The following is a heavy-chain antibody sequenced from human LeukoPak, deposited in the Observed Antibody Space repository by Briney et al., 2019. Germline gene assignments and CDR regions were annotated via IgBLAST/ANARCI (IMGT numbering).Heavy chain of an antibody. V-gene: IGHV6-1*01. Sequence: SQTLSLTCAISGDSVSSISVAWNWIRQSPSRGLEWLGRTYYRSKWYYGYAVSVKSRINNSPDTSKNQFSLQLTSVTPEDTAVYYCSLARSEYHYGMDVWGLGTTVTVSS. CDR1: GDSVSSISVA. CDR3: SLARSEYHYGMDV. CDR2: TYYRSKWYY. J-gene: IGHJ6*02.